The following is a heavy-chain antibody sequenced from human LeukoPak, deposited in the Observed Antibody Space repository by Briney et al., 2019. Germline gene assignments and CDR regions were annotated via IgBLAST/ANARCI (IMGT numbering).Heavy chain of an antibody. V-gene: IGHV4-30-4*01. Sequence: SQTLSLTCTVSGGSISSGDYSWSWIRQPPGKGLEWIGYIYYSGSTYYNPSLKSRVTISVDTSKNQFSLKLSSVTAADTAVYYCARAESGYDFWSGSNWFDPWGQGTLVTVSS. J-gene: IGHJ5*02. D-gene: IGHD3-3*01. CDR1: GGSISSGDYS. CDR2: IYYSGST. CDR3: ARAESGYDFWSGSNWFDP.